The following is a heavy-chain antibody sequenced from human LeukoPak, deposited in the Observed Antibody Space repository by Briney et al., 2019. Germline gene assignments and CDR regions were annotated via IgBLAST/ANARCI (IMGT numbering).Heavy chain of an antibody. CDR3: ARDRRTTDDY. V-gene: IGHV3-33*01. CDR2: IWYDGSNK. Sequence: GRSLRLSCAASGFTFSSYGMHWVRQARGKGLEWVAVIWYDGSNKYYADSVKGRFTISRDNSKNTLYLQMNSLRAEDTAVYYCARDRRTTDDYWGQGTLVTVSS. D-gene: IGHD4-17*01. CDR1: GFTFSSYG. J-gene: IGHJ4*02.